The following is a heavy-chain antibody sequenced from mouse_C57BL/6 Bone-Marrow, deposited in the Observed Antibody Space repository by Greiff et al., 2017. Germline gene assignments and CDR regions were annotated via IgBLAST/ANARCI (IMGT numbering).Heavy chain of an antibody. Sequence: EVQGVESGGDLVKPGGSLKLSCAASGFTFSSYGMSWVRQTPDKRLEWVATISSGCSYPYYPASVKGRFTISRDNDKNALYLQTRGVKAEDTAMYNCARQGDMDYWGQGTSVTVSS. CDR3: ARQGDMDY. CDR2: ISSGCSYP. V-gene: IGHV5-6*01. J-gene: IGHJ4*01. CDR1: GFTFSSYG.